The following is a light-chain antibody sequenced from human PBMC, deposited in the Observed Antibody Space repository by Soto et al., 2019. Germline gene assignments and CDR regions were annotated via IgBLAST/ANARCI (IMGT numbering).Light chain of an antibody. CDR1: QSVSSSY. V-gene: IGKV3-20*01. J-gene: IGKJ4*01. Sequence: EIVLTQSPGTLSLSPGERATLSCRASQSVSSSYLAWYQQKPGQAPRLLIYGASSRATGIPDRFSGSGSGTDFTLTISRLEPEDIAVYYCQQNGSSPLTFGGGIKVEIK. CDR2: GAS. CDR3: QQNGSSPLT.